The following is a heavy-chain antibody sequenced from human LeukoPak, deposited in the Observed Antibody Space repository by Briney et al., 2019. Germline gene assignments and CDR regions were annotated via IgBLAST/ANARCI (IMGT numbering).Heavy chain of an antibody. J-gene: IGHJ4*02. CDR2: ISSSSSTI. D-gene: IGHD6-19*01. CDR3: AKMAQWLVPLSYFDY. Sequence: GGSLRLSCAASGFTFSSYSMNWVRQAPGKGLEWVSYISSSSSTIYYADSVKGRFTISRDNSKNTLYLQMNSLRAEDTAVYYCAKMAQWLVPLSYFDYWGQGSLVTVSS. CDR1: GFTFSSYS. V-gene: IGHV3-48*01.